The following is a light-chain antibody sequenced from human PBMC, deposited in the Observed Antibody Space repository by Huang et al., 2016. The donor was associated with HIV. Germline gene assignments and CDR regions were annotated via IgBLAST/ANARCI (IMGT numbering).Light chain of an antibody. Sequence: AIQLTQSPSSVSASVGDRVTVTCRASQAIGHSLAWYQHKPGKAPKLLIYGGSILQSGVSPRFSGNGSGTDFSLTISSLRSADFATYFCQQLRSYPLTFGGGTDV. V-gene: IGKV1-13*02. J-gene: IGKJ4*01. CDR2: GGS. CDR3: QQLRSYPLT. CDR1: QAIGHS.